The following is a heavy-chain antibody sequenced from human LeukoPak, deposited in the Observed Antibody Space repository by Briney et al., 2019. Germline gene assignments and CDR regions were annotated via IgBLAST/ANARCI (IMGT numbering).Heavy chain of an antibody. CDR3: ARAPRTSSGWYPPYYYYYYYMDV. CDR1: GFTFSSYG. J-gene: IGHJ6*03. Sequence: PGGSLRLSCAASGFTFSSYGMHWVRQAPGKGLEWVAFIRYDGSNKYYADSVKGRFTISRDNSKNTLYLQMNSLRAEDTAVYYCARAPRTSSGWYPPYYYYYYYMDVWGKGTTVTVSS. CDR2: IRYDGSNK. V-gene: IGHV3-30*02. D-gene: IGHD6-19*01.